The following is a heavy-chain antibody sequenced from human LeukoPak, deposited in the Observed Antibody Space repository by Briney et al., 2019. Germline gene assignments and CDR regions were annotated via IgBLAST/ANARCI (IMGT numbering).Heavy chain of an antibody. CDR3: ARARHIVVVPAAMWFDP. CDR1: GGSISSGSYY. J-gene: IGHJ5*02. D-gene: IGHD2-2*01. Sequence: SETLSLTCSVWGGSISSGSYYWRWVRQPAGKGLEWLGCIYNSGSTYYNPSLKSRVTIIVDTSKNQYSLKLSSVTAADTAVYYCARARHIVVVPAAMWFDPWGQGTLVTVSS. V-gene: IGHV4-61*02. CDR2: IYNSGST.